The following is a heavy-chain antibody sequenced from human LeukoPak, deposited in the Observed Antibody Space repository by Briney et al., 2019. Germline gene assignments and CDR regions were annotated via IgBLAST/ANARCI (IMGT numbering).Heavy chain of an antibody. CDR2: IKTDGTYT. Sequence: AGGSLRLSCAASGFTFSRYWMHWVRQAPGEGLVWVSRIKTDGTYTSNADSVKGRFTISRENAKSTLYLQMNSLRVEDTALYYCVADLGDYADFWGQGTLVTVSS. CDR1: GFTFSRYW. J-gene: IGHJ4*02. V-gene: IGHV3-74*01. CDR3: VADLGDYADF.